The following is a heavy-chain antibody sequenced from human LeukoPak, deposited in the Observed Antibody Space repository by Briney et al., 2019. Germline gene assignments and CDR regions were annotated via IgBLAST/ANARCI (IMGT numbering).Heavy chain of an antibody. CDR2: IYYSGST. CDR1: GGPISSSSYY. D-gene: IGHD6-19*01. CDR3: ARAKWLADAFDI. J-gene: IGHJ3*02. V-gene: IGHV4-39*07. Sequence: PSETLSLTCTVSGGPISSSSYYWGWIRQPPGKGLEWIGSIYYSGSTYYNPSLKSRVTISVDTSKNQFSLKLSSVTAADTAVYYCARAKWLADAFDIWGQGTMVTVSS.